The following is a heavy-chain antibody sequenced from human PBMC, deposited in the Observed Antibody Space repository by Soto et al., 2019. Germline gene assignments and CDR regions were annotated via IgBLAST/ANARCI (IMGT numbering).Heavy chain of an antibody. Sequence: ETLSLTCTVSGGSISSYYWSWIRQPPGKGLEWIGYIYYSGSTNYNPSLKSRVTISVDTSKNQFSLKLSSVTAADTAVYYCARDRLGIVGDAFDIWGQGTMVTVSS. CDR2: IYYSGST. D-gene: IGHD3-22*01. J-gene: IGHJ3*02. CDR1: GGSISSYY. CDR3: ARDRLGIVGDAFDI. V-gene: IGHV4-59*01.